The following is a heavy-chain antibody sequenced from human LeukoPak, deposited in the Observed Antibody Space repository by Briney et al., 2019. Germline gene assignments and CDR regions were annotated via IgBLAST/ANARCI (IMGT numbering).Heavy chain of an antibody. CDR3: ARETGGGYCSGGSCYPTFDY. D-gene: IGHD2-15*01. V-gene: IGHV1-46*01. CDR2: INPSGGST. CDR1: GYTFTSYY. J-gene: IGHJ4*02. Sequence: ASVKVSCKASGYTFTSYYMHWVRQAPGQGLEWMGIINPSGGSTSYAQKFQGRVTMTRDTSTSTVYMELSSLRSEDTAVYYCARETGGGYCSGGSCYPTFDYWGQGTLVTVSS.